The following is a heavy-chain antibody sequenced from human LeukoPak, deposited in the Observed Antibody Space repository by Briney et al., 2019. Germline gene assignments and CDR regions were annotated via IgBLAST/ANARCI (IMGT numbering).Heavy chain of an antibody. CDR1: GGSISSSSYY. CDR3: ARDSRYGSGSYFGAFDI. D-gene: IGHD3-10*01. Sequence: SETLSLTCTVSGGSISSSSYYWGWIRQPPGKGLEWIGSIYYSGSTYYNPSLKSRVTISVDTSKNQFSLKLSSVTAADTAVYYCARDSRYGSGSYFGAFDIWGQGTMVTVSS. V-gene: IGHV4-39*07. CDR2: IYYSGST. J-gene: IGHJ3*02.